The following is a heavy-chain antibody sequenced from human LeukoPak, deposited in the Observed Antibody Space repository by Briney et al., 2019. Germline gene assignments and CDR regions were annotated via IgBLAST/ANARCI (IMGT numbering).Heavy chain of an antibody. CDR2: ISYDGSNK. CDR1: GYTFTSYY. CDR3: ARDVANYYDSSGYYDY. V-gene: IGHV3-30-3*01. J-gene: IGHJ4*02. Sequence: SCKASGYTFTSYYMHWVRRAPRKGLEWVAGISYDGSNKYYADSVKGRFTISRDNSKNTLYLQMNSLRAEDTAVYYCARDVANYYDSSGYYDYWGQGTLVTVSS. D-gene: IGHD3-22*01.